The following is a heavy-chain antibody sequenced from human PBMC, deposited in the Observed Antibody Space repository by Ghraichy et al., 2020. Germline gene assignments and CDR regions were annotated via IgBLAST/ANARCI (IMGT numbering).Heavy chain of an antibody. D-gene: IGHD2-15*01. CDR1: GFTVSSNY. Sequence: LSLTCAASGFTVSSNYMSWVRQAPGKGLEWVSVIYSGGSTYYADSVKGRFTISRHNSKNTLYLQMNSLRAEDTAVYYCARGGGGSRLYYGMDVWGQGTTVTVSS. CDR3: ARGGGGSRLYYGMDV. J-gene: IGHJ6*02. CDR2: IYSGGST. V-gene: IGHV3-53*04.